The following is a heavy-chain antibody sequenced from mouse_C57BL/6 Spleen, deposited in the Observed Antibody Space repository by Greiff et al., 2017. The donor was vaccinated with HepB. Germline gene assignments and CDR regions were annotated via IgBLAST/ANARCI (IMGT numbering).Heavy chain of an antibody. CDR1: GYAFSSYW. D-gene: IGHD3-3*01. CDR3: ARGGLGYYLDY. J-gene: IGHJ2*01. Sequence: VQLQQSGAELVKPGASVKISCKASGYAFSSYWMNWVKQRPGKGLEWIGQIYPGDGDTNYNGKFKGKATLTADKSSSTAYMQLSSLTSEDSAVYFCARGGLGYYLDYWGQGTTLTVSS. V-gene: IGHV1-80*01. CDR2: IYPGDGDT.